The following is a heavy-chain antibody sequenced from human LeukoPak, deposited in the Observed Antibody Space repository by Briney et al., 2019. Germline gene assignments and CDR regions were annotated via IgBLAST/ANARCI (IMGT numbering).Heavy chain of an antibody. CDR3: ARAPFRFLAGGSDY. V-gene: IGHV4-59*01. J-gene: IGHJ4*02. D-gene: IGHD3-3*01. CDR2: IYYSGST. CDR1: GGSISSYY. Sequence: SETLSLTCTVSGGSISSYYWSWIRQPPGKGLEWIGYIYYSGSTNYNPSLKSRVTISVDTSKNQFSLKLSSVTAADTAVYYCARAPFRFLAGGSDYWGQGTLVTVSS.